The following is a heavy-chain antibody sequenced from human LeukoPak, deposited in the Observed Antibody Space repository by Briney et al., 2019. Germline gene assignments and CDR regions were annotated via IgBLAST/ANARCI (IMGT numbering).Heavy chain of an antibody. V-gene: IGHV3-23*01. D-gene: IGHD3-22*01. Sequence: GGSLRLSCATSGFTFSIYAMTWVRQAPGKGLEWVSTLSGSGGSTYYADSVKGRFTISRDNSKNTLNLQMNSLRAEDTAVYYCARDLGQYYDTSDNWFDPWGQGTLVTVSS. CDR3: ARDLGQYYDTSDNWFDP. CDR2: LSGSGGST. CDR1: GFTFSIYA. J-gene: IGHJ5*02.